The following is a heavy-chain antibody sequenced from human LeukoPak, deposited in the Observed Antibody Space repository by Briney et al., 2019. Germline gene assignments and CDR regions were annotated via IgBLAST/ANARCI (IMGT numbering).Heavy chain of an antibody. V-gene: IGHV1-2*02. CDR2: INPNSGGT. Sequence: VASVKVSCKASGYTFTGYYMHWVRQAPGQGLEWMGWINPNSGGTNYAQKFQGRVTMTTDTSTSTAYMELRSLRSDDTAVYYCARDRLYYGDYVGYFDYWGQGTLVTVSS. CDR1: GYTFTGYY. J-gene: IGHJ4*02. D-gene: IGHD4-17*01. CDR3: ARDRLYYGDYVGYFDY.